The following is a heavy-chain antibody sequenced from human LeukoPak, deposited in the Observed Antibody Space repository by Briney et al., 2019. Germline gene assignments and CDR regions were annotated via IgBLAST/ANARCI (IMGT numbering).Heavy chain of an antibody. V-gene: IGHV3-7*01. CDR3: ARGVDYHYYYYMDF. Sequence: PGGSLRLSCAPSGFTFSNYWLTWVRQAPGKGLGWVANIKQDGSEKHYVDSVKGRFTISRDNAKRSLYLQMNSLRAEDTAVFYCARGVDYHYYYYMDFWGKGTTVTVSS. CDR1: GFTFSNYW. J-gene: IGHJ6*03. CDR2: IKQDGSEK.